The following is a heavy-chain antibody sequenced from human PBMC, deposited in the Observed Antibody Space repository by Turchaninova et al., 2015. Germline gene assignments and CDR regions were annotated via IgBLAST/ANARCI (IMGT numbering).Heavy chain of an antibody. CDR3: ARHGAPGGYSHFDY. CDR1: GSSISSGYY. CDR2: IYYSGST. J-gene: IGHJ4*02. V-gene: IGHV4-38-2*01. D-gene: IGHD1-26*01. Sequence: QVQLQESGPGLVKPSETLSLTSAVSGSSISSGYYWGWIRQPPGKGLEWIGSIYYSGSTYYNLSLKSRVTISVDTSKNQFSLKLSSVTAADTAVYYCARHGAPGGYSHFDYWGQGTLVTVSS.